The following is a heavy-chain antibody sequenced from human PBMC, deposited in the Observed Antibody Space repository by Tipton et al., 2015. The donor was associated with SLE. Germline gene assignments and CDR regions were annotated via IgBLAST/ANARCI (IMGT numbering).Heavy chain of an antibody. CDR3: ARDVTIFGVVSWFDP. J-gene: IGHJ5*02. Sequence: TLSLTCTVSGGSISSGSYYWSWIRQPAGKGLEWIGYIYTSGSTNYNPSLKSRVTISVDTSKNQFSLKLSSVTAADTAVYYCARDVTIFGVVSWFDPWGQGTLVTVSS. CDR2: IYTSGST. CDR1: GGSISSGSYY. V-gene: IGHV4-61*09. D-gene: IGHD3-3*01.